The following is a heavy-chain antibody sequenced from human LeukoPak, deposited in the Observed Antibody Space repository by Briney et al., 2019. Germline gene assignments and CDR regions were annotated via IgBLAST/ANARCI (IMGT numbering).Heavy chain of an antibody. CDR2: IYYSGST. D-gene: IGHD5-24*01. V-gene: IGHV4-39*01. CDR3: AWGGATIFLFDY. J-gene: IGHJ4*02. Sequence: PSETMSLTCTVSGGSISSSSYYWGWIRQPPGKGLEWIGSIYYSGSTYNNPSLKSRVTISVDTSKNQFSLKMSSVTARDTAVYYCAWGGATIFLFDYWGQGTLVTVSS. CDR1: GGSISSSSYY.